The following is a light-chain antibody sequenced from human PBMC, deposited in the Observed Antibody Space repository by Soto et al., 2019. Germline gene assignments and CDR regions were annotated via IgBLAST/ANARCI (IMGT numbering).Light chain of an antibody. CDR1: QSVSSN. J-gene: IGKJ1*01. CDR2: GAS. Sequence: EIVMTQSPATLSVSPGERATLSCRASQSVSSNLAWYQQKPGQAPRLLIYGASTRATGIPARFSGSGSGTEFTLTISSLQSEDFAVYYCQQYKGTFGHGTKVAIK. CDR3: QQYKGT. V-gene: IGKV3-15*01.